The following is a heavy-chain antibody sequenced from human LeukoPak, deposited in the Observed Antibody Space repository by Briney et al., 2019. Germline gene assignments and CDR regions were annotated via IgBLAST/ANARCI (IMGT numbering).Heavy chain of an antibody. J-gene: IGHJ4*02. V-gene: IGHV5-51*01. Sequence: GESLKISCKASGYSFTSYWIGWVRQMPGKGLEWMGIIDPSDSETRYTPSFQGQVTISVDKALTTAYLQWNSLKASDTAMYYCARQTAMGRSGDYWGQGTLVTVSS. CDR3: ARQTAMGRSGDY. CDR1: GYSFTSYW. CDR2: IDPSDSET. D-gene: IGHD5-18*01.